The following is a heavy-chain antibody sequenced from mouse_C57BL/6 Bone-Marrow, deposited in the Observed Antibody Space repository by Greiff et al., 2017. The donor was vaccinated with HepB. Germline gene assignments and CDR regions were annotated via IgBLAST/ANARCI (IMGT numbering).Heavy chain of an antibody. CDR2: IDPETGGT. Sequence: VQLQESGAELVRPGASVTLSCKASGYTFTDYEMHWVKQTPVHGLEWIGAIDPETGGTAYNQKFKGKAILTADKSSSTAYMELRSLTSEDSAVYYCTRDDRAWFAYWGQGTLVTVSA. V-gene: IGHV1-15*01. J-gene: IGHJ3*01. CDR3: TRDDRAWFAY. D-gene: IGHD2-12*01. CDR1: GYTFTDYE.